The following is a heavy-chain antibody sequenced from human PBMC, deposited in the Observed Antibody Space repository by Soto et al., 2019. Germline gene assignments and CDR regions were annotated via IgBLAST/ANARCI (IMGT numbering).Heavy chain of an antibody. Sequence: GGSLRLSCAASGFTFSSYAMSWVRQAPGKGLEWVSAISGSGGSTYYADSVKGRFTISRDNSKNTLYLQMNSLRAEDTAVYYCAKPPPRTYYYGSGSYYGDAFDIWGQGTMVTVSS. V-gene: IGHV3-23*01. D-gene: IGHD3-10*01. CDR2: ISGSGGST. CDR1: GFTFSSYA. J-gene: IGHJ3*02. CDR3: AKPPPRTYYYGSGSYYGDAFDI.